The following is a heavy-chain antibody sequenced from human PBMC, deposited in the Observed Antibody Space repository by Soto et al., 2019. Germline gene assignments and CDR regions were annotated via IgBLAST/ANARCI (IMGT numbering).Heavy chain of an antibody. CDR3: ARDYEKCGYDYFAP. CDR1: GYSFTGHY. V-gene: IGHV1-2*02. J-gene: IGHJ5*02. D-gene: IGHD3-16*01. CDR2: IAPKSGAT. Sequence: ASVKVSWKASGYSFTGHYMQWVRQAPGQGLEWMGWIAPKSGATKNAQNFQYRVTKTTHTSINTAYMYLGGLTSDDTAVYFCARDYEKCGYDYFAPWGQGTLVTVSS.